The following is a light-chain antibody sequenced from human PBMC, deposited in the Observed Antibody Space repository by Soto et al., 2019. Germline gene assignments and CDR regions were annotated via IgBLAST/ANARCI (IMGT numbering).Light chain of an antibody. V-gene: IGKV1-33*01. Sequence: DIQMTQSPSSLSASVGDRVTITCQASQDISNYLNWYQQKPGKAPKLLIYDASNLETGVPSRFSRSGSGTDFTFTISSLQPEDIATYYCQQYDNLPPFTFGPGTQVDIK. CDR2: DAS. CDR1: QDISNY. CDR3: QQYDNLPPFT. J-gene: IGKJ3*01.